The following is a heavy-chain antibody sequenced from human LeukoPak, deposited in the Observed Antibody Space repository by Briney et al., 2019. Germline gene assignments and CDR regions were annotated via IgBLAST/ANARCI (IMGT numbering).Heavy chain of an antibody. V-gene: IGHV4-39*01. CDR1: GGSISSSTYY. CDR2: IYFTGST. J-gene: IGHJ5*01. CDR3: AGMVRGVQIKPDS. Sequence: SETLSLTCSVSGGSISSSTYYWGWIRQPPGKGLAWIGYIYFTGSTEYNPSLQSRVTISVDTSNNQFSLKLSSVTAADTAVYYCAGMVRGVQIKPDSWGQGTLVTVSS. D-gene: IGHD3-10*01.